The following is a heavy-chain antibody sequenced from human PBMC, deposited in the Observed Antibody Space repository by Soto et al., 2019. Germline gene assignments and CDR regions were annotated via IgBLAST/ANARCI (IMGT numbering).Heavy chain of an antibody. D-gene: IGHD3-22*01. CDR1: GGTCSSYA. CDR2: IIPIFGTA. Sequence: QVQLVQSGAEVKKPGSSVKVSCKASGGTCSSYAISWVRQAPGQGLEWMGGIIPIFGTANYAQKFQGRVTITADESTSTAYMELSSLRSEDTAVYYCARVIARHYYDCRKVLSGMDVWGQGTTVTVSS. CDR3: ARVIARHYYDCRKVLSGMDV. V-gene: IGHV1-69*01. J-gene: IGHJ6*02.